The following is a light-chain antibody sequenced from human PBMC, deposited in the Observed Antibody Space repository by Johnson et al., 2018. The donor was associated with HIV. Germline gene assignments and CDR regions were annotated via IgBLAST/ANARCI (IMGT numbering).Light chain of an antibody. J-gene: IGLJ1*01. CDR1: SSNIGNNY. CDR3: ATWDGRLSVYV. V-gene: IGLV1-51*02. Sequence: QSVLTQPPSVSAAPGQKVTISCSGSSSNIGNNYVSWYQQLPGTAPKLLIYEINKRPSGIPDRFSASKSGTSATLGITGLQTGEEADYYCATWDGRLSVYVIGTGAKVTV. CDR2: EIN.